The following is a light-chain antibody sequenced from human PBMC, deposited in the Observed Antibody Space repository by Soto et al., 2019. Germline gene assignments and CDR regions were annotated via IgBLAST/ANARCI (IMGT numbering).Light chain of an antibody. J-gene: IGKJ1*01. CDR2: WAS. CDR1: QSILDRSKNKYY. Sequence: DIVMTQSPDSLAVSLGERATFNCKSSQSILDRSKNKYYLAWYQQKSGQPPKLLIYWASLRESGVPDRFIGSGSGTDFTLTISSLQAEDVAVYYCQQYFTSPWTFGQGTKVEI. CDR3: QQYFTSPWT. V-gene: IGKV4-1*01.